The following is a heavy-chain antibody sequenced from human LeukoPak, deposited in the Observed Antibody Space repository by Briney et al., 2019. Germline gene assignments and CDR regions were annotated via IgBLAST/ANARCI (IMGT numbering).Heavy chain of an antibody. J-gene: IGHJ4*02. CDR3: STNDYGDFLPFDY. D-gene: IGHD4-17*01. Sequence: GGSLRLSCAAFGFTFNDYGMSWVRQAPGKGLEWVSGINWNGGRTGYADSMKGRFIISRDNAKNSLYLQMNSLRAEDTAVYYCSTNDYGDFLPFDYWGQGTLVTVSS. CDR2: INWNGGRT. V-gene: IGHV3-20*04. CDR1: GFTFNDYG.